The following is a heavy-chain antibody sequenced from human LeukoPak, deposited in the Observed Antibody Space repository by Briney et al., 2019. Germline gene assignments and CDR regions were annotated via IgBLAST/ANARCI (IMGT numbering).Heavy chain of an antibody. D-gene: IGHD3-3*01. CDR2: IIPILGIA. V-gene: IGHV1-69*04. CDR3: ARDSLHYDFWSGGGTFDY. J-gene: IGHJ4*02. Sequence: ASVKVSCKASGGTFSSYTISWVRQAPGQGLEWMGRIIPILGIANYAQKFQGRVTMTRDTSTSTVYMELSSLRSEDTAVYYCARDSLHYDFWSGGGTFDYWGQGTLVTVSS. CDR1: GGTFSSYT.